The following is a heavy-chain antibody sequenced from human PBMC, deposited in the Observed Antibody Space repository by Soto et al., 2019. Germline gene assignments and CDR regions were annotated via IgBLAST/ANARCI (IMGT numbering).Heavy chain of an antibody. CDR2: INSGGRT. J-gene: IGHJ4*02. V-gene: IGHV3-23*01. Sequence: GGSLRLSCAASGFTFSSYTMNWVRQAPGKGLEWVSGINSGGRTYYADSVKGWFTISRDDSKNTLYLQIISLRAEDTAVYYCAKDLRPDGVWDFDYWGQGTLVTVSS. CDR1: GFTFSSYT. CDR3: AKDLRPDGVWDFDY. D-gene: IGHD4-17*01.